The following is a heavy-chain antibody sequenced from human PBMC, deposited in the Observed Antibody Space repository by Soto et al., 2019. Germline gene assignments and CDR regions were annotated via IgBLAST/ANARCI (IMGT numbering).Heavy chain of an antibody. CDR1: GYTFTSYD. CDR2: MNPNSGNT. CDR3: ARGVAAAGYNWFDP. J-gene: IGHJ5*02. D-gene: IGHD6-13*01. V-gene: IGHV1-8*01. Sequence: QVQLVQSGAEVKKPGASVKVSCKASGYTFTSYDIHWVRQATGQGLEWMGWMNPNSGNTGYAQKFQGRVTMTRNTSISTAYMELSSLRSEDTAGYYCARGVAAAGYNWFDPWGQGTLVTVSS.